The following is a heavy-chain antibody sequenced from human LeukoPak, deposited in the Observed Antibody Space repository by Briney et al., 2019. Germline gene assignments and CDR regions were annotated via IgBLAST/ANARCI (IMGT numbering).Heavy chain of an antibody. V-gene: IGHV3-21*01. CDR2: ISSSSSYI. CDR1: GFTFGDYA. J-gene: IGHJ4*02. CDR3: ARIDPGG. D-gene: IGHD3-10*01. Sequence: GGSLRLSCTASGFTFGDYAMSWFRQAPGKGLEWVSSISSSSSYIYYADSVKGRFTISRDNAKNSLYLQMNSLRAEDTAVYYCARIDPGGWGQGTLVTVSS.